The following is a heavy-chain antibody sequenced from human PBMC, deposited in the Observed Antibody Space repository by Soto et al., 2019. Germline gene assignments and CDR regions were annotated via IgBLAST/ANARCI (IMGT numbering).Heavy chain of an antibody. CDR2: IYTSGST. CDR3: ARDLGYCSSTSCPSRRLDP. V-gene: IGHV4-4*07. D-gene: IGHD2-2*01. CDR1: GGSISSYY. J-gene: IGHJ5*02. Sequence: SETLSLTCTVSGGSISSYYWSWIRQPAGKGLEWIGRIYTSGSTNYNPSLKSRVTMSVDTSKNQFSLKLSSVTAADTAVYYCARDLGYCSSTSCPSRRLDPWGQGTLVTVSS.